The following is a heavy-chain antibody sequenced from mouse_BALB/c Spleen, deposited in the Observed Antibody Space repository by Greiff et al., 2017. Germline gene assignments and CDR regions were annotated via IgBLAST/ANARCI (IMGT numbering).Heavy chain of an antibody. CDR1: GDSITSGY. V-gene: IGHV3-8*02. J-gene: IGHJ3*01. Sequence: EVHLVESGPSLVKPSQTLSLTCSVTGDSITSGYWNWIRKFPGNKLEYMGYISYSGSTYYNPSLKSRISITRDTSKNQYYLQLNSVTTEDTATYYCARGSGETLLFAYWGQGTLVTVSA. CDR3: ARGSGETLLFAY. D-gene: IGHD3-1*01. CDR2: ISYSGST.